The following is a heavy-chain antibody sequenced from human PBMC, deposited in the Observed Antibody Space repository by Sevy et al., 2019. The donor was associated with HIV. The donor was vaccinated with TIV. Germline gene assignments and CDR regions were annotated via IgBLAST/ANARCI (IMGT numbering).Heavy chain of an antibody. CDR1: EFTFSDHG. CDR2: ISYDATNK. D-gene: IGHD1-1*01. Sequence: GGSLRLSCVASEFTFSDHGMHWVRQAPGKGLEWLTFISYDATNKYYADSVKGRFTISRDNSKNTVYLQINSLRSEDTAVYFCAKEPERLTSYGMDVWGQGTTVTVSS. CDR3: AKEPERLTSYGMDV. V-gene: IGHV3-30*02. J-gene: IGHJ6*02.